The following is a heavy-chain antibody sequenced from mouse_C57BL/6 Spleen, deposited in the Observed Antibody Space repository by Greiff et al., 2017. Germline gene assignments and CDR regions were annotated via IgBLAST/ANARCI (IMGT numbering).Heavy chain of an antibody. Sequence: EVKLVESGGGLVKPGGSLKLSCAASGFPFSSYAMSWVRQTPEKRLEWVATISDGGSYTYYPDNVKGRFTISRDNAKNNLYLQMSHLKSEDTAMYYCARGDDDGYYDYWGQGTTLTVSS. D-gene: IGHD2-3*01. CDR1: GFPFSSYA. CDR2: ISDGGSYT. CDR3: ARGDDDGYYDY. J-gene: IGHJ2*01. V-gene: IGHV5-4*03.